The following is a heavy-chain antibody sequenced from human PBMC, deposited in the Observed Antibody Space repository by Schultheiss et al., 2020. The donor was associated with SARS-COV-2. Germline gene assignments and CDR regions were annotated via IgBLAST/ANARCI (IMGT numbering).Heavy chain of an antibody. CDR3: ARSHYGDYADY. D-gene: IGHD4-17*01. J-gene: IGHJ4*02. V-gene: IGHV3-23*01. Sequence: GESLKISCAASGFIFSSYALSWVRQAPGKGLEWVSAISGSGGSTYYADSVRGRFTISRDNAKNTLYLQMNSLRAEDTAVYYCARSHYGDYADYWGQGTLVTAPQ. CDR1: GFIFSSYA. CDR2: ISGSGGST.